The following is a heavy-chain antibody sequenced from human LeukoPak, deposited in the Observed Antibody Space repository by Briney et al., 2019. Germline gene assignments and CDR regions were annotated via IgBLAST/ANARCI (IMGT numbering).Heavy chain of an antibody. CDR2: MNPNGGNT. V-gene: IGHV1-8*02. J-gene: IGHJ6*03. CDR3: ARGSRYAATIIDYYYYMDV. D-gene: IGHD5-12*01. CDR1: GYTFTSYD. Sequence: ASVKVSCKASGYTFTSYDMNWVRQATGKGLEWMGWMNPNGGNTVYAQKFQGRVTMTRNTSISTAYMELSSLRSEDTAVYYCARGSRYAATIIDYYYYMDVWGKGTTVTVSS.